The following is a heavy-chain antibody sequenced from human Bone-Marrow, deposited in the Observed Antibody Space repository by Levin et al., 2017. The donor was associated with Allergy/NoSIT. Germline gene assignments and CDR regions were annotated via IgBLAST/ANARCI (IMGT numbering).Heavy chain of an antibody. D-gene: IGHD5-12*01. J-gene: IGHJ6*02. CDR1: GDSISGYY. CDR3: ARDGAGLRSPFAMDV. CDR2: IHHTGAT. V-gene: IGHV4-59*01. Sequence: SQTLSLTCTVSGDSISGYYWSWLRQPPGKGLEWFGYIHHTGATDYNPSLRSRVTISVDTSKNEFSLKLRSVTAADTAVYYCARDGAGLRSPFAMDVWGQGTTVTVSS.